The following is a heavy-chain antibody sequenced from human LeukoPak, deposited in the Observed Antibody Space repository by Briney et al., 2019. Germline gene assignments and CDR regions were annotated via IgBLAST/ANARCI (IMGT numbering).Heavy chain of an antibody. Sequence: SETLSLTCAVYGGSFSGYYWSWIRQPPGKGLEWIGEINHSGSTNYNPSLKSRVTISVDTSKNQFSLKLSSVTAADTAVYYCARPVPRYSGSYRGAFDIWGQGTTVTVSS. CDR1: GGSFSGYY. CDR3: ARPVPRYSGSYRGAFDI. V-gene: IGHV4-34*01. D-gene: IGHD1-26*01. CDR2: INHSGST. J-gene: IGHJ3*02.